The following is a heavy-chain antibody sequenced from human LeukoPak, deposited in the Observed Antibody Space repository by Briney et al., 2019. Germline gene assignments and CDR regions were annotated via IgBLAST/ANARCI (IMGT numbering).Heavy chain of an antibody. CDR2: INHSGST. CDR3: ARGGAYYHRIVGAIGYFDY. CDR1: GGSFSGYY. Sequence: SETLSLTCAVYGGSFSGYYWSWIRQPPRKGLEWIGEINHSGSTNYNPSLKSRVTISVDTSKNKFSLKLSSVTAADTAVYYCARGGAYYHRIVGAIGYFDYWGQGTLVTVSS. V-gene: IGHV4-34*01. J-gene: IGHJ4*02. D-gene: IGHD1-26*01.